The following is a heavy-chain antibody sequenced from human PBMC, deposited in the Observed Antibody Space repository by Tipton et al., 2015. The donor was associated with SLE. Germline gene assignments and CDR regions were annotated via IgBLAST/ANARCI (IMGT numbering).Heavy chain of an antibody. CDR2: ISGSGSST. J-gene: IGHJ4*02. CDR1: GFTFSSYA. D-gene: IGHD5-18*01. CDR3: AKDQEYSRYYFDY. Sequence: SLRFSCAASGFTFSSYAMSWVRQAPGKGLEWVSAISGSGSSTYYADSVKGRFTISRDNSKNTLYLQMNSLRAEDTAVYYCAKDQEYSRYYFDYWGQGTLVTVSS. V-gene: IGHV3-23*01.